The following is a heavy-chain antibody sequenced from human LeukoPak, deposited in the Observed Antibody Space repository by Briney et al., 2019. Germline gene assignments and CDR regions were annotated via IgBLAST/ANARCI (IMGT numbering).Heavy chain of an antibody. Sequence: PSQTLSLTCTVSGGSISSGSYYWSWIRQPAGKGLEWIGRIYTSGSTNYNPSLKSRVTMSVDTSKNQFSLKLSSVTAADTAVYYCARGDIGFDYWGQGTLVTVSS. CDR3: ARGDIGFDY. CDR1: GGSISSGSYY. D-gene: IGHD2-21*02. J-gene: IGHJ4*02. V-gene: IGHV4-61*02. CDR2: IYTSGST.